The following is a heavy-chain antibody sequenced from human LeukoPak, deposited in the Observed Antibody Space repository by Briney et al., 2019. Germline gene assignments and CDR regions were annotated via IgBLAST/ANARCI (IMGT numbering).Heavy chain of an antibody. CDR3: ARAPKPRDYDYVWGTYRPNWFNP. CDR1: GGSNSTGNYY. J-gene: IGHJ5*02. D-gene: IGHD3-16*02. Sequence: SQTLSLTCTVSGGSNSTGNYYWSWIRQPPGKGLEWIGYIYYSGSTYYTPSLKSRLNISVDTSKNQFSLKLTSVTAADTAVYYCARAPKPRDYDYVWGTYRPNWFNPWGQGTLVTVSS. V-gene: IGHV4-30-4*08. CDR2: IYYSGST.